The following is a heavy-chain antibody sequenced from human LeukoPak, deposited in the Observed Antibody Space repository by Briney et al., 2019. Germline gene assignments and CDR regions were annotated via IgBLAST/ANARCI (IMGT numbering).Heavy chain of an antibody. J-gene: IGHJ3*02. Sequence: ASVKVSCKASGYTFTNYYMHWVRQAPGQGLEWMGWINPNSAGTFHAQKFQGRVTLNRDTSISTAYMEVSSLRSDDTAMYYCARDRYSSGSFDIWGQGTMVTVSS. V-gene: IGHV1-2*02. CDR3: ARDRYSSGSFDI. D-gene: IGHD6-19*01. CDR1: GYTFTNYY. CDR2: INPNSAGT.